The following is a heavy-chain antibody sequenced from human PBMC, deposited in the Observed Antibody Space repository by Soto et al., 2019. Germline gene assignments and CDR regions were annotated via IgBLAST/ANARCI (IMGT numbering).Heavy chain of an antibody. CDR3: ARAPGLGVADIDY. V-gene: IGHV4-59*02. D-gene: IGHD6-19*01. CDR1: GGSVTGFY. CDR2: IFRSGSS. Sequence: SETLSLTCTVSGGSVTGFYWSWIRQPPGKRLEWIGYIFRSGSSNYNPSLESRVTISVDTTKSQVSLRLTSVTAADTDVYYCARAPGLGVADIDYWGRGTLVTVSS. J-gene: IGHJ4*02.